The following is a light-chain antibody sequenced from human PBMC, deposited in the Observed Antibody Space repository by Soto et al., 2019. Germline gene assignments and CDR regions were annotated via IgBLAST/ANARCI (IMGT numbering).Light chain of an antibody. Sequence: QSALTQPASVSGSPGQSITISCTGTSSDVGVSNYVSWYQQHPGEAPKLMIYDVSYRPSGISNRFSGSKSGNTASLTISRLQDEDEADYFCSSFGGSSTRFGGGTKVTVL. CDR2: DVS. CDR1: SSDVGVSNY. V-gene: IGLV2-14*01. CDR3: SSFGGSSTR. J-gene: IGLJ2*01.